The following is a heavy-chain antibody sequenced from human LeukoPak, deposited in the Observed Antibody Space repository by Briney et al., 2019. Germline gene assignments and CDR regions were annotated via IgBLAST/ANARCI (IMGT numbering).Heavy chain of an antibody. J-gene: IGHJ6*02. D-gene: IGHD3-22*01. Sequence: SVKVSCKASGGTFSSYAISWVRQAPGQGLEWMGRIIPILGIANYAQKFQGRVTITADKSTSTAYMELGSLRSEDTAVYYCAKTDYYELAGWDPSESYYYYGMDVWGQGTTVTVSS. V-gene: IGHV1-69*04. CDR3: AKTDYYELAGWDPSESYYYYGMDV. CDR2: IIPILGIA. CDR1: GGTFSSYA.